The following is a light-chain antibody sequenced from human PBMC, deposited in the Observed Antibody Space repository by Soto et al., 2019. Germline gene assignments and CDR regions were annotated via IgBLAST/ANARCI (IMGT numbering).Light chain of an antibody. CDR2: AAS. V-gene: IGKV3-15*01. J-gene: IGKJ2*01. Sequence: EMVMTQSPATFSVSLGERVTFSCRASQSVSTNLAWYQHKVGQAPRLLIYAASTRATGIPSRFSGSGSGTKFALSISSLQSEDFAVYYCQQYDKWPYTFGQGTKLEIK. CDR1: QSVSTN. CDR3: QQYDKWPYT.